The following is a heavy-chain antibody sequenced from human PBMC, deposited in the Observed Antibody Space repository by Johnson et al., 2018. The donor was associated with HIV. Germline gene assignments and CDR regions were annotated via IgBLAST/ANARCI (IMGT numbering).Heavy chain of an antibody. CDR2: IWYDGSNK. CDR3: AKGYYYDSKDAFNI. D-gene: IGHD3-22*01. V-gene: IGHV3-30*04. J-gene: IGHJ3*02. Sequence: QMLLVESGGGVVQPGRFLRLSCAASGFTFSSYAMHWVRQAPGKGLEWVAVIWYDGSNKYYADSVKGRFTISRDNSKNTLYLQMNSLRAEDTAVYYCAKGYYYDSKDAFNIWGQGTMVTVSS. CDR1: GFTFSSYA.